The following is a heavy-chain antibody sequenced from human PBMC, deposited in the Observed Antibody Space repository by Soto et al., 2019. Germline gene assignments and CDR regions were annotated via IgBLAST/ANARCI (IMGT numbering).Heavy chain of an antibody. CDR2: FYYSGKT. D-gene: IGHD3-16*02. Sequence: QLQLQESGPGLVKASETLSLTCSVSGASISRSANYWGWVRHSPGRGLEWIGSFYYSGKTYFNPSLRSRVSFSADTSKNQLSLRLTSVTAADTARYFCAKHPFNPLVTPYWYFDVWGRGTLVTVST. CDR3: AKHPFNPLVTPYWYFDV. V-gene: IGHV4-39*01. J-gene: IGHJ2*01. CDR1: GASISRSANY.